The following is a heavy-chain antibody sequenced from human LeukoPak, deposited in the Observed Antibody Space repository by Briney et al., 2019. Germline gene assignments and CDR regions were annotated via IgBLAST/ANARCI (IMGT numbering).Heavy chain of an antibody. V-gene: IGHV4-59*01. J-gene: IGHJ5*02. D-gene: IGHD6-13*01. Sequence: KPSEPLSLPCPVAGGSINSYYWSGSRQPPGKGEERSGYIYYSGSTNYNHSLKSRFTISVDTSKNHFSLKLSSVTAADTAVYYCARGVIGAAGRFDLWGQGTLVTVSS. CDR2: IYYSGST. CDR1: GGSINSYY. CDR3: ARGVIGAAGRFDL.